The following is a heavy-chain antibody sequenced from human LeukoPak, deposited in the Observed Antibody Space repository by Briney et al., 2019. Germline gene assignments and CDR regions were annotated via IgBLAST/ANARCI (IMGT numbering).Heavy chain of an antibody. V-gene: IGHV3-23*01. Sequence: GGSLRLSCAASGFTFSSYAMSWVRQAPGKGLDWVSAISGSGGSTYYADSVKGRFTISRDNSKNTMYLQMNSLRAEDTAVYYCAKDRDSSSWFDYWGQGTLVTVSS. CDR1: GFTFSSYA. CDR2: ISGSGGST. CDR3: AKDRDSSSWFDY. J-gene: IGHJ4*02. D-gene: IGHD6-13*01.